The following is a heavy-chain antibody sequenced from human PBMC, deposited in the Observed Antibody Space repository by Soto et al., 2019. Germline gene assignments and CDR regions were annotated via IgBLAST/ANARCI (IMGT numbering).Heavy chain of an antibody. J-gene: IGHJ4*02. CDR1: SGSISTANW. V-gene: IGHV4-4*02. D-gene: IGHD2-15*01. Sequence: QVPLQESGPRLVRPSGTLSLTCTVSSGSISTANWWSWVRQPRGRGLEWIGEIYHSGDTNYNLSLKSRVTLSVDKSKNQFSLRLTSVTAADTAMYYCARRGGGVVLAATTPFDYWGQGNLVTVSP. CDR2: IYHSGDT. CDR3: ARRGGGVVLAATTPFDY.